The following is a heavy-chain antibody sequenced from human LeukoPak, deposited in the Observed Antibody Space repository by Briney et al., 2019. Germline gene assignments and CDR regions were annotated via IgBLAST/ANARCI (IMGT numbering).Heavy chain of an antibody. Sequence: GGSLRLSCAASGFTFSSYSMNWVRQAPGKGLEWVSSISSSSSYIYYADSVKGRFTISRDNAKNSLYLQMNSLRAEDTAVYYCAARPIATGYYYGMDVWGQGTTVTASS. D-gene: IGHD1-14*01. CDR1: GFTFSSYS. J-gene: IGHJ6*02. V-gene: IGHV3-21*01. CDR3: AARPIATGYYYGMDV. CDR2: ISSSSSYI.